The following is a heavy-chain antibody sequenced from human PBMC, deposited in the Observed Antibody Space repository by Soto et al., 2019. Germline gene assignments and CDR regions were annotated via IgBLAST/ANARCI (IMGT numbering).Heavy chain of an antibody. CDR3: ARGSNWNSNCFDP. Sequence: ASVKVSCKTSGYTFTNYYMHWVRQAPGQGLEPMGWVNPSSGGTMFAQKFQGRVTMTRDTSISTVYMELTSLSSDDTAVYYCARGSNWNSNCFDPWGQGTLVAVSS. CDR2: VNPSSGGT. CDR1: GYTFTNYY. V-gene: IGHV1-2*02. D-gene: IGHD1-1*01. J-gene: IGHJ5*02.